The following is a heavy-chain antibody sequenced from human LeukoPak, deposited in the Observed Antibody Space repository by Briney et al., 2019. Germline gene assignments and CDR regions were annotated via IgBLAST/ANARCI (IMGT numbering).Heavy chain of an antibody. V-gene: IGHV5-51*01. Sequence: GAPLKISCKTSGSRFTTNWIAWVRRLPGKGLEWMGIINLGRSYIRYSPSFQGPVTISADRSISTAYLQWSSLEASDTAMYYCTRREDRTGYSDYWGQGTLVTASS. CDR1: GSRFTTNW. D-gene: IGHD3-22*01. CDR2: INLGRSYI. J-gene: IGHJ4*02. CDR3: TRREDRTGYSDY.